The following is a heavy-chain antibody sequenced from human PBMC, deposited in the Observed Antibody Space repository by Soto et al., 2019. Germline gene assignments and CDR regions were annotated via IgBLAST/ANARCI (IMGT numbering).Heavy chain of an antibody. CDR1: GFTFSSYA. CDR2: ISSSSSTI. D-gene: IGHD3-9*01. Sequence: GGSLRLSCAASGFTFSSYAMSWVRQAPGKGLEWVSYISSSSSTIYYADSVKGRFTISRDNAKNSLYLQMNSLRDEDTAVYYCARENLRYFDWLLYGMDVWGQGTTVTVSS. J-gene: IGHJ6*02. V-gene: IGHV3-48*02. CDR3: ARENLRYFDWLLYGMDV.